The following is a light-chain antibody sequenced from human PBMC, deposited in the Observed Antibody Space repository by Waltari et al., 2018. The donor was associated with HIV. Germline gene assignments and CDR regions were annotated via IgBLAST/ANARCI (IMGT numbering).Light chain of an antibody. Sequence: DVRMTQSPSSLSSSVGDRVTITCRATQDIGDSLAWYQQKPGQAPKLLIFRASTLHSGVSSRFSGSGSRTFFTLSITSLQPEDVATYFCQKYNNAPHTFGQGTKVE. CDR1: QDIGDS. J-gene: IGKJ1*01. CDR2: RAS. V-gene: IGKV1-27*01. CDR3: QKYNNAPHT.